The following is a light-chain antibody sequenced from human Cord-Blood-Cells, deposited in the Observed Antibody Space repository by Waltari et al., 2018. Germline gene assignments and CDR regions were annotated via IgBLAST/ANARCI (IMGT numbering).Light chain of an antibody. CDR1: QSVSSY. CDR3: QQRSNWPWT. CDR2: DAP. Sequence: EIVLTQSPATLSLSPGERATLSCRASQSVSSYLAWYQQKPGQAPRLLIYDAPNRATGIPARFSGSGSGTDFTLTISSLEPEDFAVYYCQQRSNWPWTFGQGIKVEIK. J-gene: IGKJ1*01. V-gene: IGKV3-11*01.